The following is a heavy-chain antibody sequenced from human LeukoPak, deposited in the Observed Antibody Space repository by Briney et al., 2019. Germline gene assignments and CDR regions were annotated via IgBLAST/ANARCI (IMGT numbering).Heavy chain of an antibody. J-gene: IGHJ4*02. V-gene: IGHV5-51*01. Sequence: GEPLKISCKGSGYSFTSYWINWVRQMPGKGLEWMGIIYPGDSDTKYSPSFQGQVTISVDKSINTAYLQWSSLKASDTSMYYCARRSYGGKDFDYWGQGTLVTVSS. D-gene: IGHD4-23*01. CDR1: GYSFTSYW. CDR2: IYPGDSDT. CDR3: ARRSYGGKDFDY.